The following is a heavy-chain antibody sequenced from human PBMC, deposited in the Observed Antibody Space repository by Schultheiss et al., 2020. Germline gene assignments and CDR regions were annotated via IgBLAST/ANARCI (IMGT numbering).Heavy chain of an antibody. CDR1: GFTFSSYS. V-gene: IGHV3-21*01. CDR3: ARDLGGYCSSTSCHSYYYYYGMDV. J-gene: IGHJ6*02. Sequence: GVLKISCAASGFTFSSYSMNWVRQAPGKGLEWVSSISSSSSYIYYADSVKGRFTISRDNAKNSLYLQMNSLRAEDTAVYYCARDLGGYCSSTSCHSYYYYYGMDVWGQGTTVTVSS. D-gene: IGHD2-2*02. CDR2: ISSSSSYI.